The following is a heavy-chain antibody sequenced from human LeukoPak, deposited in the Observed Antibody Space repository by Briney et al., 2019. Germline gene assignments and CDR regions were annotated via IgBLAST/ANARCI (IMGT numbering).Heavy chain of an antibody. J-gene: IGHJ4*02. CDR3: ARDYGYSGYDKFDY. CDR1: GYTFTSYG. CDR2: INPSGGST. D-gene: IGHD5-12*01. Sequence: GASVKVSYKASGYTFTSYGISWVRQAPGRGLEWMGIINPSGGSTSYAQKFQGRVTMTRDMSTSTVYMELSSLRSEDTAVYYCARDYGYSGYDKFDYWGQGTLVTVSS. V-gene: IGHV1-46*01.